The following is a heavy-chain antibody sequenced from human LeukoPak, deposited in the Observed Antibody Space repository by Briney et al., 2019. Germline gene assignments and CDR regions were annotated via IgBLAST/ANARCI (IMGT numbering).Heavy chain of an antibody. Sequence: GGSLRLSCEASGFTFSNYNMNWVRQAPGKGLVWVSRINNDGSTTSYADSVKGRFTISRDNAKNSLYLQMNSLRAEDTAVYYCAELGITMIGGVWGKGTTVTISS. D-gene: IGHD3-10*02. J-gene: IGHJ6*04. CDR2: INNDGSTT. CDR3: AELGITMIGGV. CDR1: GFTFSNYN. V-gene: IGHV3-74*01.